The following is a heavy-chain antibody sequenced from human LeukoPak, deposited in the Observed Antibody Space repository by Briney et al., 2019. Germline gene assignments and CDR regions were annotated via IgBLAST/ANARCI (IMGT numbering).Heavy chain of an antibody. CDR3: GRAGDDGTAYNFGY. D-gene: IGHD3-16*01. J-gene: IGHJ4*02. V-gene: IGHV3-7*04. CDR1: GFTFTRYW. CDR2: INEDGSDK. Sequence: GGSLRLSCVGSGFTFTRYWMRWVRQAPGKGLEWVATINEDGSDKKYVDSLKGRFTISRDNAKNSVYLQMNSLRDEDTAVYYCGRAGDDGTAYNFGYWGQGTQVTVSS.